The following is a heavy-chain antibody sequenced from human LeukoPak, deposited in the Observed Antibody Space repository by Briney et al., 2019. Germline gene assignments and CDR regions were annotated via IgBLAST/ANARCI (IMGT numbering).Heavy chain of an antibody. CDR3: AKLGDDY. V-gene: IGHV3-7*01. Sequence: PGGSLRLSCAASGFTFSRYWMTWVRQASGKGLEWVANIKQDGSEKDYVDSVKGRFTISRDNAESSLYLQMNSLRAEDTAVYYCAKLGDDYWGQGTLVTVSS. D-gene: IGHD3-10*01. CDR1: GFTFSRYW. CDR2: IKQDGSEK. J-gene: IGHJ4*02.